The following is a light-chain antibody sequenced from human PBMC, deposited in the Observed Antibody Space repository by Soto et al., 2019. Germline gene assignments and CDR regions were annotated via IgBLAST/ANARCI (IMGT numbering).Light chain of an antibody. Sequence: DIQLTQSTSFLSASVGDRVTITCRASQAISSSLAWYQHNPGKAPKLLIYAESTLQNGVPSSFSGSGSGTEFTLTISSLQPEDFATYYCQHLNDYRYTFGQGTKVEIK. CDR2: AES. CDR3: QHLNDYRYT. J-gene: IGKJ2*01. V-gene: IGKV1-9*01. CDR1: QAISSS.